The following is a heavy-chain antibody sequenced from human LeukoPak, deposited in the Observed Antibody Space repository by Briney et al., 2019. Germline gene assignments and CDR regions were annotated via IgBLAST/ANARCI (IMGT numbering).Heavy chain of an antibody. CDR1: GGSISSYY. CDR3: ARGAYYYDSSAGGTAFDI. J-gene: IGHJ3*02. CDR2: IYTSGST. V-gene: IGHV4-4*07. D-gene: IGHD3-22*01. Sequence: SETLSLTCTVSGGSISSYYWSWIRQPAGKGLEWIGRIYTSGSTNYNPSLKSRVTMSVDTSKNQFSLKLSSVTAADTAVYYCARGAYYYDSSAGGTAFDIWGQGTMVTVSS.